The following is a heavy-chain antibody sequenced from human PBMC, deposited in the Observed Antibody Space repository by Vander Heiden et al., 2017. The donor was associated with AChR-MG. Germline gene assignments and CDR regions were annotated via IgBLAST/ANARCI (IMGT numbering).Heavy chain of an antibody. V-gene: IGHV4-59*01. CDR3: ARDRAGRFDP. J-gene: IGHJ5*02. CDR2: IYYSGST. Sequence: QVQLQESGPGLVKPSETLSLTCTVSGGSSSSYYWSWIRQPPGKGLEWIGYIYYSGSTNYNPSLKSRVTISVDTSKNQFSLKLSSVTAADTAVYYCARDRAGRFDPWGQGTLVTVSS. CDR1: GGSSSSYY.